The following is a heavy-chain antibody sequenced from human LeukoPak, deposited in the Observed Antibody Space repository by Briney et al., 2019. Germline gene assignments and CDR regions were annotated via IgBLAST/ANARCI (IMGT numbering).Heavy chain of an antibody. J-gene: IGHJ4*02. CDR1: GFTFSSYW. CDR3: ARGGSTAMLGNY. V-gene: IGHV3-74*01. CDR2: INTDGSST. D-gene: IGHD5-18*01. Sequence: GGSLRLSCAASGFTFSSYWMHWVRQAPGKGLVWVSRINTDGSSTSYADSVKGRFTISRDNAKNTLYLQMNSLRAKDTAVYYCARGGSTAMLGNYWGQGTLVTVSS.